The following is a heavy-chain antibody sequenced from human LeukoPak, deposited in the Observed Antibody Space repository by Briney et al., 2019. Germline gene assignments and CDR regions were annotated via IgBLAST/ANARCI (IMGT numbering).Heavy chain of an antibody. CDR1: GFTFSSHS. D-gene: IGHD1-26*01. J-gene: IGHJ4*02. CDR2: IISKGGST. CDR3: AGSSRGGSYFYPTDY. Sequence: VGSLRLSCAASGFTFSSHSMHWVRQAPGKGREYVSSIISKGGSTYYANSVKGRFTISRDNSQNTLYLQMGSLRAEDMAVYYCAGSSRGGSYFYPTDYWGQGTLVTVSS. V-gene: IGHV3-64*01.